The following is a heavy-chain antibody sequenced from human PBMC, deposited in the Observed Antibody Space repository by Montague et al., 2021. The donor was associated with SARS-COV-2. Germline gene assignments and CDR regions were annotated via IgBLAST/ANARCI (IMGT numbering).Heavy chain of an antibody. V-gene: IGHV4-30-2*04. J-gene: IGHJ3*02. CDR2: ST. D-gene: IGHD6-19*01. Sequence: STYFNPSLKSRVTISVDTSKNQFSLNLSAVTAADTAVYYCAKVAGSHATFDIWGRGTMVTVSS. CDR3: AKVAGSHATFDI.